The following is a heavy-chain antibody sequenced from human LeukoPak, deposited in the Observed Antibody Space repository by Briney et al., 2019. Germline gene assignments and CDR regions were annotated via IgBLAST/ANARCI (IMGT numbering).Heavy chain of an antibody. J-gene: IGHJ4*02. D-gene: IGHD6-19*01. CDR3: TRFRTVAGNPLDY. CDR1: GFTLSNYW. CDR2: INPDESEK. Sequence: GGSLRLSCSASGFTLSNYWMSWVRQAPGRGLEWVANINPDESEKYYEDSVKGRFTISRDNADNSLYLHMNTLRAEDTAVYYCTRFRTVAGNPLDYWGKGTLVTVSS. V-gene: IGHV3-7*03.